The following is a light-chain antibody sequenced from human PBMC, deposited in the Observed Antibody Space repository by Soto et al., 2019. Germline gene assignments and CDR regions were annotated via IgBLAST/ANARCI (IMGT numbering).Light chain of an antibody. J-gene: IGKJ3*01. Sequence: DIQMTQSPSTLTASVGARVTITCRASQSINRWLAWYQQKPGKAPKLLIYYASNLGSGVPSRFSGSGSGTEFTLTIRSLQPEYFATYFCKQNNIYATFGHANKVDFK. CDR1: QSINRW. V-gene: IGKV1-5*01. CDR3: KQNNIYAT. CDR2: YAS.